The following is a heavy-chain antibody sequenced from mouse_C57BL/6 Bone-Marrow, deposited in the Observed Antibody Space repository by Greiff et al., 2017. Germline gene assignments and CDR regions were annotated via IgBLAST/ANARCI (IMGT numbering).Heavy chain of an antibody. J-gene: IGHJ2*01. D-gene: IGHD1-1*01. V-gene: IGHV1-82*01. Sequence: QVQLKQSGPELVKPGASVKISCKASGYAFSSSWLNWVKQRPGKGLEWIGRIYTGDGDTNYNGKFRGKATLTADKSSSTAYMQLSSLTSEDSAVYFCAGVTTDYWGQGTTLTVSS. CDR1: GYAFSSSW. CDR3: AGVTTDY. CDR2: IYTGDGDT.